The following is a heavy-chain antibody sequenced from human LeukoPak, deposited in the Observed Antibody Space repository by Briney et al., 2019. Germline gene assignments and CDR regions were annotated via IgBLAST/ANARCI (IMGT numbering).Heavy chain of an antibody. J-gene: IGHJ4*02. V-gene: IGHV3-7*03. CDR1: GFIFSSFW. CDR2: IKGDGSKT. CDR3: AKDVLKREYTYTLDS. Sequence: PGGSLRLSCAASGFIFSSFWMGWVRQAPGKGLEWVANIKGDGSKTFYVDSVKGRFTISRDNTKNSLYLQMNSLRPEDTAFYYCAKDVLKREYTYTLDSWGQGTLVTVSS. D-gene: IGHD5-18*01.